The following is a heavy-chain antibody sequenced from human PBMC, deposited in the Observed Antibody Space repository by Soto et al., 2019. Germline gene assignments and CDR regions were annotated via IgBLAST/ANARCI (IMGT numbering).Heavy chain of an antibody. Sequence: RRLSCAASGFTFSSYGMHWVRQAPGKGLEWVAVISYDGSNKYYADSVKGRFTISRDNSKNTLYLQMNSLRAEDTAVYYCAKGRSGWTAPDYWGQGTLVTVSS. J-gene: IGHJ4*02. CDR3: AKGRSGWTAPDY. CDR1: GFTFSSYG. D-gene: IGHD6-19*01. V-gene: IGHV3-30*18. CDR2: ISYDGSNK.